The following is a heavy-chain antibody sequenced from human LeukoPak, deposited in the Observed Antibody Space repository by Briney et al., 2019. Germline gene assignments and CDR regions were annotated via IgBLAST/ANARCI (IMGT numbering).Heavy chain of an antibody. CDR1: GYTFTSYD. J-gene: IGHJ6*03. CDR2: MNPNSGNT. V-gene: IGHV1-8*03. D-gene: IGHD1-1*01. CDR3: ARTTRRNRLYYYYYMDV. Sequence: ASVKVSCKASGYTFTSYDINWVRQATGQGLEWMGWMNPNSGNTGYAQKFQGRVTITRNTSISTAYMELSSLRSEDTAVYYCARTTRRNRLYYYYYMDVWGKGTTVTVSS.